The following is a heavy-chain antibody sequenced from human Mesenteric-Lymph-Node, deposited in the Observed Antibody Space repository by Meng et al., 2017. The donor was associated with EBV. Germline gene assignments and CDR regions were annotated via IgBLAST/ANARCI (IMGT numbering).Heavy chain of an antibody. CDR1: GGSLNSNSDF. J-gene: IGHJ4*02. CDR2: FYYGGST. V-gene: IGHV4-61*01. D-gene: IGHD6-19*01. CDR3: AREASSGWYYFDY. Sequence: QVQLQESGPGLVKPSETLTLTRSVSGGSLNSNSDFWTWLRQPPGRGLEWVGYFYYGGSTNYNPALRSRVRISGDTSKNQFSLKLSSVTAADTAVYYCAREASSGWYYFDYWGQGTLVTVSS.